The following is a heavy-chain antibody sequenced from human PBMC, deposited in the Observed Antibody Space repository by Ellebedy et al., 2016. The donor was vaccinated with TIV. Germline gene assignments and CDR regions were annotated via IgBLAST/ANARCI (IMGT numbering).Heavy chain of an antibody. D-gene: IGHD5/OR15-5a*01. CDR1: GFTFSNYA. Sequence: GESLKISCAASGFTFSNYAMGWVRQAPGEGREWVSTISTGGATYYADPVKGRFTISRDNSQDTVYLQMNSLGGEDPTVYYCAKDSGMSVWIFDYWGQGTLVTVSS. CDR3: AKDSGMSVWIFDY. V-gene: IGHV3-23*01. J-gene: IGHJ4*02. CDR2: ISTGGAT.